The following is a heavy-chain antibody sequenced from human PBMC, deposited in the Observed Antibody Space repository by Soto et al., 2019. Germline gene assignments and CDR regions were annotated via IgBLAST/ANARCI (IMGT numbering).Heavy chain of an antibody. D-gene: IGHD3-22*01. V-gene: IGHV4-31*03. CDR3: ARVNYDSSGFYRSNFDY. CDR2: IYYRGDT. CDR1: GASVNSGGYY. Sequence: QVQLQESGPGLVRPSQTLSLTCTVSGASVNSGGYYWTWIRQHPEKGLEWIGYIYYRGDTFYNPSLQSRVAISIDTSANQFSLKLRSVTAADTAVYYCARVNYDSSGFYRSNFDYWGQGILVTVSS. J-gene: IGHJ4*02.